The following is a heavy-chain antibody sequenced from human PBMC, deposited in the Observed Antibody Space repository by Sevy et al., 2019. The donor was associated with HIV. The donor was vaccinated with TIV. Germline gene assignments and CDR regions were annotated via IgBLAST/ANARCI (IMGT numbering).Heavy chain of an antibody. D-gene: IGHD3-3*01. CDR1: GGTFSSYA. V-gene: IGHV1-69*13. J-gene: IGHJ6*02. CDR2: IIPIFGTA. Sequence: GASVKVSCKASGGTFSSYAISWVRQAPGQGLEWMGGIIPIFGTANYAQKFQGRVTITADESTSTAYMELSSLRSEDTAVYYCARGEELITIFGVVTYGMDVWGQGTTVTISS. CDR3: ARGEELITIFGVVTYGMDV.